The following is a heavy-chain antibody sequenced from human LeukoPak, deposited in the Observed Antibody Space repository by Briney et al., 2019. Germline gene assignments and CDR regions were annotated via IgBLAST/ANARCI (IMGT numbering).Heavy chain of an antibody. CDR1: GFTLSSYA. CDR3: AKLIGSFDY. Sequence: GGPLRLSCAASGFTLSSYAMSWVRQAPGKGLEWVSTISVSGGSTYYADSVKGRFTISRDNSKNTLYLQMHSLRAEDTAIYYCAKLIGSFDYWGQGTLVTVSS. V-gene: IGHV3-23*01. CDR2: ISVSGGST. D-gene: IGHD3-16*01. J-gene: IGHJ4*02.